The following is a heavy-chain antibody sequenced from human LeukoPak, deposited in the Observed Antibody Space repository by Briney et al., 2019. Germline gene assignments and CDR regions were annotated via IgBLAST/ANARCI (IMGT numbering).Heavy chain of an antibody. CDR2: IYYSGST. J-gene: IGHJ6*02. CDR3: ARVKIGGLAAPGYYSYGMDV. V-gene: IGHV4-59*01. CDR1: GGSISGYY. D-gene: IGHD3-10*01. Sequence: SETLSLTCIVSGGSISGYYWSWIRQPPGKGLEWIGSIYYSGSTDYNPSLKSRVIISVDTSKNQFSLSLISVTAADTAVYYCARVKIGGLAAPGYYSYGMDVWGQGTTVIVSS.